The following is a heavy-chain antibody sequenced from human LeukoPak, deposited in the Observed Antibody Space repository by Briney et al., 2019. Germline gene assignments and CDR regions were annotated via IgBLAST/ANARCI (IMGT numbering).Heavy chain of an antibody. CDR1: GFTFSSYS. D-gene: IGHD6-6*01. CDR2: ISSSSSTI. J-gene: IGHJ4*02. V-gene: IGHV3-48*02. Sequence: GRSLRLSCAASGFTFSSYSMNWVRQAPGKGLEWVSYISSSSSTIYYADSVKGRFTISRDNAKNSLYLQMNSLRDEDTAVYYCASEYSSSSSSPTYFDYWGQGTLVTVSS. CDR3: ASEYSSSSSSPTYFDY.